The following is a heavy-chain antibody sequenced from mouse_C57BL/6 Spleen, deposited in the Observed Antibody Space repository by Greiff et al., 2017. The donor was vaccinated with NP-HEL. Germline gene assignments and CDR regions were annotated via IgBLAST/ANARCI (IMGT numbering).Heavy chain of an antibody. J-gene: IGHJ3*01. CDR2: IDPNSGGT. CDR1: GYTFTSYW. CDR3: AREGSAWFAY. Sequence: QVQLQQPGAELVKPGASVKLSCKASGYTFTSYWMHWVKQRPGRGLGWIGRIDPNSGGTKYNEKFKSKATLTVDKPSSTAYMQLSSLTSEDSAVYYCAREGSAWFAYWGQGTLVTVSA. V-gene: IGHV1-72*01.